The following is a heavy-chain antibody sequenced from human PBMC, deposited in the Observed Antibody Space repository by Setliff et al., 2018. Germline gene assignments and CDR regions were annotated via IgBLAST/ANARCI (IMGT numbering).Heavy chain of an antibody. V-gene: IGHV1-3*01. J-gene: IGHJ4*02. CDR3: AGGDWNGLVHSVGDY. CDR2: SNVHNGHT. D-gene: IGHD1-1*01. Sequence: ASVKVSCQTSAYLLTSYGLTWVRQAPGQRPEWLGWSNVHNGHTTYSQRFQARVAITTDASASTAYMDVSSLPSEDTTADYWAGGDWNGLVHSVGDYWGQGTLVTVSS. CDR1: AYLLTSYG.